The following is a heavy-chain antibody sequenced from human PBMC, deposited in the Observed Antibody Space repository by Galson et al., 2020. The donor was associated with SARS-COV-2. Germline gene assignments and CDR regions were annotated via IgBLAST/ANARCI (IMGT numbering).Heavy chain of an antibody. CDR2: IYYNGKT. Sequence: SETLSLTCTVSGDSISSGDYYWSWIRQPPGKGLEWFGYIYYNGKTYYNPSLKSRFTMSVDTSKNQFSLKLSSVAAADTAVYFCARGPRYCSRATCYDYYGMDIWGQGTTVTVSS. V-gene: IGHV4-30-4*01. CDR1: GDSISSGDYY. CDR3: ARGPRYCSRATCYDYYGMDI. J-gene: IGHJ6*02. D-gene: IGHD2-2*01.